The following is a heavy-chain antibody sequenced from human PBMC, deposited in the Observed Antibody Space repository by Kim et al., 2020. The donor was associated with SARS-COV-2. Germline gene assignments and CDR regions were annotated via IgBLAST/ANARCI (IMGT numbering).Heavy chain of an antibody. J-gene: IGHJ4*02. CDR3: ARDSYGSYFFDY. D-gene: IGHD1-26*01. V-gene: IGHV4-59*13. CDR2: IYYSGST. CDR1: GGSISSYY. Sequence: SETLSLTCTVSGGSISSYYWSWFRQSPGKGLEWIGYIYYSGSTYYNPSLKSRVTISLHTSKNQFSLSLSSVTAADTAVYYCARDSYGSYFFDYWGRGTLV.